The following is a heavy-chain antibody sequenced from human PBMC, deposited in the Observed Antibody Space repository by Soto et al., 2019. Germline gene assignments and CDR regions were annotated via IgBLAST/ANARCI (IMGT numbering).Heavy chain of an antibody. D-gene: IGHD3-22*01. CDR2: ISGSGGST. CDR3: AKETYYYDSSGYSYDY. Sequence: EVQLVESGGGLVKPGGSLRLSCAASGFTFSNAWMSWVRQAPGKGLEWVSAISGSGGSTYYADSVKGRFTISRDNSKNTLYLQMNSLRAEDTAVYYCAKETYYYDSSGYSYDYWGQGTLVTVSS. J-gene: IGHJ4*02. CDR1: GFTFSNAW. V-gene: IGHV3-23*04.